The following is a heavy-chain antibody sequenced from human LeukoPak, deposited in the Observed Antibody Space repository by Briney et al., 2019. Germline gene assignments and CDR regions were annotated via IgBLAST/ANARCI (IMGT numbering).Heavy chain of an antibody. D-gene: IGHD3-10*01. CDR2: FSISRGRPL. Sequence: GGSLTLFCGASGFTCSLYRVRWVRPAPGKGLEWLSYFSISRGRPLYYADSVNGRFTISRDDARNSLYLQMNSLTDEDTAVYYCARDSGSRVATDFDYWGQGTLVTVSS. CDR1: GFTCSLYR. V-gene: IGHV3-48*02. CDR3: ARDSGSRVATDFDY. J-gene: IGHJ4*02.